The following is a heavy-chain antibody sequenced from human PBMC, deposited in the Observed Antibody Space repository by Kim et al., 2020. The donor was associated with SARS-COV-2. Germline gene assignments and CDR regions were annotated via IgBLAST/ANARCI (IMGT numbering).Heavy chain of an antibody. V-gene: IGHV4-59*13. CDR1: GGSISSYY. CDR2: IYYSGST. D-gene: IGHD5-12*01. CDR3: ARVAEMATQWDAFDI. Sequence: SETLSLTCTVSGGSISSYYWSWIRQPPGKGLEWIGYIYYSGSTNYNPSLKSRVTISVDTSKNQFSLKLSSVTAADTAVYYCARVAEMATQWDAFDIWGQGTMVTVSS. J-gene: IGHJ3*02.